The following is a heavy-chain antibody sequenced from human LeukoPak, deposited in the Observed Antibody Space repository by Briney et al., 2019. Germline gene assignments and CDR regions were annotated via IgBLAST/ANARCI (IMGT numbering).Heavy chain of an antibody. CDR1: GYSFTSYG. CDR2: ISPYNGHT. D-gene: IGHD2-21*02. Sequence: VASVKVSCKASGYSFTSYGIGWVRQAPGQGLEWVGWISPYNGHTNYAQKIQGRVTMTTDTSTNTAYMELRSLRSDDTAVYYCGRDGNLVVETAHDAFDIWGQGTMVTVSS. V-gene: IGHV1-18*01. CDR3: GRDGNLVVETAHDAFDI. J-gene: IGHJ3*02.